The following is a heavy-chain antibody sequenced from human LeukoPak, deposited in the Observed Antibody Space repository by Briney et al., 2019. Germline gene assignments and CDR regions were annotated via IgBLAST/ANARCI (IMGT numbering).Heavy chain of an antibody. D-gene: IGHD1-7*01. CDR2: IKQDGSEK. CDR3: ARDMKLELPASSDYYYGMDV. V-gene: IGHV3-7*01. J-gene: IGHJ6*02. CDR1: GFTFSSYW. Sequence: GGSLRLSCAASGFTFSSYWMSWVRQAPGKGLEWVANIKQDGSEKSYVDSVKGRFTISRDNAKNSLYLQMNSLRAEDTTVYYCARDMKLELPASSDYYYGMDVWGQGTTVTVSS.